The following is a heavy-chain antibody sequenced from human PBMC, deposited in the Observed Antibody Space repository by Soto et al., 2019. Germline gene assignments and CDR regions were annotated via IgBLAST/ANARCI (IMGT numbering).Heavy chain of an antibody. CDR2: ISGYNGNT. CDR1: GYTFTNYG. J-gene: IGHJ6*02. CDR3: AIDREYYFDSSGNYYYHYGMDV. Sequence: QVQLVESGAEVKKPGASVKVSCKASGYTFTNYGISWVRQAPGQALEWMGWISGYNGNTKYAQKFQGRVTMTTGTPSNTACMDPRSLRSDDTAVYYCAIDREYYFDSSGNYYYHYGMDVWGPGTTVTVS. D-gene: IGHD3-22*01. V-gene: IGHV1-18*04.